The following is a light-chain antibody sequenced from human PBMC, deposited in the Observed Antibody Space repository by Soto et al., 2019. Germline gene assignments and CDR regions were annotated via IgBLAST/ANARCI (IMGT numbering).Light chain of an antibody. CDR3: MIWHSSTWV. V-gene: IGLV5-45*03. J-gene: IGLJ3*02. CDR2: HKSDSDK. CDR1: SGINVGTYW. Sequence: QSVLTQPSSLSASPGASASLTCTLRSGINVGTYWMYWYQQKPGSPPQYLLRHKSDSDKQQGSGVPSRFSGSKDASANAGILFISGLQSEDEADYYCMIWHSSTWVYGGGTKVTVL.